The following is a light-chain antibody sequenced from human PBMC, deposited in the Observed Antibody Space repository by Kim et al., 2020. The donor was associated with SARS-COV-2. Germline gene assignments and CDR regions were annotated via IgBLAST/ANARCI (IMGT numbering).Light chain of an antibody. CDR3: ETWDRNVRI. CDR2: VEADGAY. CDR1: SGHSSYI. J-gene: IGLJ2*01. V-gene: IGLV4-60*03. Sequence: QPVVTQSSSASASLGSSVNLTCTLSSGHSSYIISWHQQQPGTAPRYLMMVEADGAYKKGSGVPDRFSGSSSGADRSVTISNVQSEDEADYYCETWDRNVRIFGGGTQLTVL.